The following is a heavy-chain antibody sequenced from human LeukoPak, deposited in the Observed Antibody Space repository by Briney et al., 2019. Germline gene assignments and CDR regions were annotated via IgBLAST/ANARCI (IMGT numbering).Heavy chain of an antibody. J-gene: IGHJ4*02. CDR1: GFTFSSYA. Sequence: GGSVRLSCAASGFTFSSYAMHWVRQAPGKGLECVAVISYDGSNKYYADSVKGRFTISRDNSKNTLYLQMDSLRAEDTAVYYCARDPTQRWLQWGYFDYWGQGTLVTVSS. CDR2: ISYDGSNK. D-gene: IGHD5-24*01. V-gene: IGHV3-30-3*01. CDR3: ARDPTQRWLQWGYFDY.